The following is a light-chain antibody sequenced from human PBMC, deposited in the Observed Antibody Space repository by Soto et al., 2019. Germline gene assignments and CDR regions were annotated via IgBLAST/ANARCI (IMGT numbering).Light chain of an antibody. V-gene: IGKV3-20*01. Sequence: EIVMTQSPATLSVSTGERATLSCRAGQSVSSSYLAWYQQKPGQAPRLLIYGASSRATGIPDRFSGSGSGTDFTLTISRLEPEDFAMYYCHQYGISPPVTFGQGTLLEIK. CDR3: HQYGISPPVT. CDR1: QSVSSSY. J-gene: IGKJ5*01. CDR2: GAS.